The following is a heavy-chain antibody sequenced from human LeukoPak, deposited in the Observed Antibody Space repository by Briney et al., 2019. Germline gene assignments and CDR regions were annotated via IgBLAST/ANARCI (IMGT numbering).Heavy chain of an antibody. CDR3: ARGQTTVTN. CDR2: IKQDGSEK. D-gene: IGHD4-17*01. Sequence: GGSLRLSCEASGFTFSNVWMNWVRQAPGKGLEWVANIKQDGSEKYYVDSVKGRFTISRDNAKNSLYLQMNSLRAEDTAVYFCARGQTTVTNWGQGTLVTVSS. CDR1: GFTFSNVW. J-gene: IGHJ4*02. V-gene: IGHV3-7*03.